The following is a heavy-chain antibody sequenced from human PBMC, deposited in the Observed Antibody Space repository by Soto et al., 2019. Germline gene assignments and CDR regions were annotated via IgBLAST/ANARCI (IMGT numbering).Heavy chain of an antibody. V-gene: IGHV3-33*01. CDR2: IWYDGSNK. J-gene: IGHJ4*02. CDR1: GFTFSSYG. Sequence: QVQLVESGGGVVQPGRSLRLSCAASGFTFSSYGMHWVRQAPGKGLEWVAVIWYDGSNKYYTDSVKGRFTISRDNSRNTLHLQMNSLSAEDTAVYYCARGLITSTQRGIDYWGQGTLVTVSS. D-gene: IGHD3-16*01. CDR3: ARGLITSTQRGIDY.